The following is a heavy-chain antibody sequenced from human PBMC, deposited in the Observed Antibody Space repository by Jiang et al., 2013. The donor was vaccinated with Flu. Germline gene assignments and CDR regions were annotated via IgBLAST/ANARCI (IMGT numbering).Heavy chain of an antibody. CDR1: GGSISSSSYY. J-gene: IGHJ4*02. Sequence: GLVKPSETLSLTCTVSGGSISSSSYYWGWIRQPPGKGLEWIGSIYYSGSTYYNPSLKSRVTISVDTSKNQFSLKLSSVTAADTAVYYCARQLWLEYFDYWGQGTLVTVSS. CDR2: IYYSGST. CDR3: ARQLWLEYFDY. D-gene: IGHD5-18*01. V-gene: IGHV4-39*07.